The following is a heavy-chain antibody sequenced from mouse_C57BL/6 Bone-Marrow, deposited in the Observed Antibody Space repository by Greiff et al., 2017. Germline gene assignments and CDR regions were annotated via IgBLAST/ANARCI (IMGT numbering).Heavy chain of an antibody. J-gene: IGHJ1*03. Sequence: EVKVVESGGGLVQSGRSLRLSCATSGFTFSDFYMEWVRQAPGKGLEWIAASRNKANDYTTEYSASVKGRFIVSRDTSQSILYLQMNALRAEDTAIYYCARDAHYGSRSLYWYFDVWGTGTTVTVSS. CDR3: ARDAHYGSRSLYWYFDV. CDR1: GFTFSDFY. V-gene: IGHV7-1*01. D-gene: IGHD1-1*01. CDR2: SRNKANDYTT.